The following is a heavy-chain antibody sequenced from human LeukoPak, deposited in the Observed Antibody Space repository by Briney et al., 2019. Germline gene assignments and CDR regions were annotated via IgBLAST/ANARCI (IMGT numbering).Heavy chain of an antibody. CDR2: ISSSSSYI. CDR1: GFTFSSYS. D-gene: IGHD6-19*01. J-gene: IGHJ4*02. CDR3: ARTAGYSSGWYSYYFDY. Sequence: PGGSLILSCAASGFTFSSYSMNWVRQAPGKGLEWVSSISSSSSYIYYADSVKGRFTISRDNAKNSLSLQMNSLRAEDTAVYYCARTAGYSSGWYSYYFDYWGQGTLVTVSS. V-gene: IGHV3-21*01.